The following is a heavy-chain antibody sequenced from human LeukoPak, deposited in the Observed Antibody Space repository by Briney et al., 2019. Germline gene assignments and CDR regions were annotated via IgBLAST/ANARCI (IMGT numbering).Heavy chain of an antibody. CDR3: AREALPIVVVTAGFDY. Sequence: AASVKVSCKASGYTFTSYYMHWVRQAPGQGLEWMGIINPSGGSTSYAQKFQGRVTMTRDTSTSTVYMELSSLRSEDTAVYYCAREALPIVVVTAGFDYWGQGTLVTVSS. V-gene: IGHV1-46*01. D-gene: IGHD2-21*02. CDR2: INPSGGST. CDR1: GYTFTSYY. J-gene: IGHJ4*02.